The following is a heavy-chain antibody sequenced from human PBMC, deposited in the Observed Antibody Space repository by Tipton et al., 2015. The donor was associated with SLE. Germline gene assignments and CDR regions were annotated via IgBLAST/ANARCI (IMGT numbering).Heavy chain of an antibody. CDR2: INHSGST. CDR3: ARPTSYSSSWYWGAFDY. J-gene: IGHJ4*02. D-gene: IGHD6-13*01. CDR1: GGSFSGYY. V-gene: IGHV4-34*01. Sequence: TLSLTCAVYGGSFSGYYWSWIRQPPGKGLEWIGEINHSGSTNYNPSLKSRVTISVDTSKNQFSLKLSSVTAAVTAVYYCARPTSYSSSWYWGAFDYWGQGTLVTVSS.